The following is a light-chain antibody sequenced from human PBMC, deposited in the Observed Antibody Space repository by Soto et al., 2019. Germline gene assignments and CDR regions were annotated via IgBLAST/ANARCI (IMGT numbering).Light chain of an antibody. Sequence: EIVFTQSPTTLSFSPGGKATPSCRASQSVSSYLAWYQQKPGQAPRLLIYDASNRATGIPARFSGSGSGTDFTLTISSLEPEDFAVYYCQQRSNWPPNFGQGTRLEIK. CDR3: QQRSNWPPN. J-gene: IGKJ5*01. CDR1: QSVSSY. V-gene: IGKV3-11*01. CDR2: DAS.